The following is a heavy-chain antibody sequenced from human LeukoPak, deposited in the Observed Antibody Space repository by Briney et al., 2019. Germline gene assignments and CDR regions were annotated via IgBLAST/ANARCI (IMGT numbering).Heavy chain of an antibody. CDR3: ARSKFTAGRGAFDI. J-gene: IGHJ3*02. Sequence: SVKVSCKASGGTFSSYTISWVRQAPGQGLEWMGGIIPIFGTANYAQKFQGRVTITTDESTSTAYMELSSLRSEDTAVYYCARSKFTAGRGAFDIWGQGTKVTVSS. CDR2: IIPIFGTA. D-gene: IGHD6-19*01. CDR1: GGTFSSYT. V-gene: IGHV1-69*05.